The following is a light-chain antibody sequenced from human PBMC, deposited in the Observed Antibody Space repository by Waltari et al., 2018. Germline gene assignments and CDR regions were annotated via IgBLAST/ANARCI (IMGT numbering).Light chain of an antibody. CDR2: GAS. J-gene: IGKJ1*01. V-gene: IGKV3-20*01. CDR1: QSVTRA. Sequence: EIVLTQSQGTLSLSPGESATISCRTSQSVTRALAGYQQKPGQAPRLLIYGASNRATGIPDRFSGSGSGTDFSLTISSLEPEDFAVYYCQHYLRLPVTFGQGTKVEVK. CDR3: QHYLRLPVT.